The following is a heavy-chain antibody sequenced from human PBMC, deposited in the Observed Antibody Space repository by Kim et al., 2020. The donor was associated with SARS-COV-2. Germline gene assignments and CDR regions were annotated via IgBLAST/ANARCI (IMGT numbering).Heavy chain of an antibody. CDR2: VLYDGSNE. Sequence: GGSLRLSCAAFGLTFNRYGMHWVRQAPGKGLEWVAAVLYDGSNEYYADSVKGRFTISRDNSKSTLYLQMNSLRPEDTAVYYCAKAPIVDVSTGKTWFDPWGQGTLVIVSS. J-gene: IGHJ5*02. CDR3: AKAPIVDVSTGKTWFDP. V-gene: IGHV3-30*18. D-gene: IGHD1-1*01. CDR1: GLTFNRYG.